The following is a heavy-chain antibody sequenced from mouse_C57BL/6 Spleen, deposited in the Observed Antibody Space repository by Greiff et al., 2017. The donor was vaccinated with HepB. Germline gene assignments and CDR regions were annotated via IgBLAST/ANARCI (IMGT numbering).Heavy chain of an antibody. CDR2: IYPGSGNT. CDR1: GYSFTSYY. D-gene: IGHD1-1*02. CDR3: ARGWAYYFDY. Sequence: VQLQQSGPELVQPGASVKISCKASGYSFTSYYIHWVKQRPGQGLEWIGWIYPGSGNTKYNEKFKGKATLTADTSSSTAYMQLSSLTSEDSAVYYCARGWAYYFDYWGQGTTLTVSS. V-gene: IGHV1-66*01. J-gene: IGHJ2*01.